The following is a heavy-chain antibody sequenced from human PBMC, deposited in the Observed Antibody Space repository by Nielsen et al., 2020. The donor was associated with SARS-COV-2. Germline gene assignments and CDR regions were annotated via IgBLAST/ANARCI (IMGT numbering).Heavy chain of an antibody. J-gene: IGHJ6*02. V-gene: IGHV3-23*01. Sequence: GASLKISCAASGFTFSNFAMNWVRQAPGKGLEWVSTIGVSGGGTYYADSLKGRFTISRDNSKNTLYLQMNSLGADDTAIYYCTRRVAGGTMDVWGQGTTVTVSS. CDR2: IGVSGGGT. CDR1: GFTFSNFA. CDR3: TRRVAGGTMDV. D-gene: IGHD6-19*01.